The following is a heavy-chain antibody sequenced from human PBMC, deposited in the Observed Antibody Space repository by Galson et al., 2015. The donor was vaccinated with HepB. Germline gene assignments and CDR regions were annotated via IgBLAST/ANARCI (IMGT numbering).Heavy chain of an antibody. CDR3: ARGGGVYEYVSYHFDY. CDR2: FHSATSTI. D-gene: IGHD5/OR15-5a*01. J-gene: IGHJ4*02. Sequence: SLRLSCAASGFTFSSYSMNWVRQPPGKGLEWVSYFHSATSTIYYADSVKGRFTISRDNARNSLYLQMNSLRAEDTAVYYCARGGGVYEYVSYHFDYWGLGTLVNVSS. CDR1: GFTFSSYS. V-gene: IGHV3-48*01.